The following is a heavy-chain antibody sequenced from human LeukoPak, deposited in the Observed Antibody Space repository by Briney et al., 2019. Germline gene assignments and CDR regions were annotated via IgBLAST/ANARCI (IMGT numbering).Heavy chain of an antibody. CDR3: ARDGGYFTYNY. V-gene: IGHV3-7*01. J-gene: IGHJ4*02. D-gene: IGHD3-16*01. CDR1: GFTFSSYW. CDR2: IKEDGTEK. Sequence: GGSLRLSCAASGFTFSSYWMTWLRQAPGEGLEWVANIKEDGTEKYYVDSVKGRFTISRDNAKNSLYLQMNSLRAEDTALYYCARDGGYFTYNYWGQGALVTVSS.